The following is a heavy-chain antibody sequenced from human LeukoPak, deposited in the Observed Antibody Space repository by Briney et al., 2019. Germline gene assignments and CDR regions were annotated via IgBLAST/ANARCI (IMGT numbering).Heavy chain of an antibody. Sequence: PSETLSLTCSVSGGSIRSGDHHWAWVRQPPGKGLEFIGSLDESGRPYYNRPLKSRVSISGDTSGKQFSLNLTSVTAADTAVYFCARDLGGYPFFMDVWGRGTTVIVSS. CDR2: LDESGRP. CDR3: ARDLGGYPFFMDV. J-gene: IGHJ6*03. CDR1: GGSIRSGDHH. D-gene: IGHD2-15*01. V-gene: IGHV4-39*07.